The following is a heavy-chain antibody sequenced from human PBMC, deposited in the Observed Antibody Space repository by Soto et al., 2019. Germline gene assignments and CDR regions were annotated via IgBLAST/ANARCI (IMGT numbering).Heavy chain of an antibody. CDR2: INPNSGGT. CDR3: ARDLGYCSSTSCYAYWFDP. J-gene: IGHJ5*02. Sequence: APVEGSSEASGYTFTGRYMHSGRHAPGQGLEWMGWINPNSGGTNYAQKIQGWVTMTRDTSISTAYMELSRLRSDDTAVYYCARDLGYCSSTSCYAYWFDPWGQGTLVTVSS. CDR1: GYTFTGRY. D-gene: IGHD2-2*01. V-gene: IGHV1-2*04.